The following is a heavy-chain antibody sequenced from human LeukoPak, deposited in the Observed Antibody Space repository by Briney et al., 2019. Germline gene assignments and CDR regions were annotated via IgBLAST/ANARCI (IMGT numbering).Heavy chain of an antibody. CDR1: GFTFSSHG. Sequence: PGGSLRLSCAASGFTFSSHGMDWVRQAPGMGLEWVSGVSPSGDITYYADSVKGRFAISRVNSRNTVYFQLNSLRADDTAVYYCAKDIDWGRFDVWGRGTLVTVSS. J-gene: IGHJ2*01. CDR3: AKDIDWGRFDV. D-gene: IGHD7-27*01. V-gene: IGHV3-23*01. CDR2: VSPSGDIT.